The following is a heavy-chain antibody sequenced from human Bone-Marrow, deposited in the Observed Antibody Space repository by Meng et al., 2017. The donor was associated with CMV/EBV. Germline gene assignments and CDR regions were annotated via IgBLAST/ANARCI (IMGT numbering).Heavy chain of an antibody. CDR1: GGSISSSSYY. J-gene: IGHJ3*02. CDR2: IYYSGST. Sequence: SETLSLTCTVSGGSISSSSYYWGWIRQPPGKGLEWIGSIYYSGSTYYNPSLKSRVTISVDTSKIQFSLKLSSVTAADTAVYYCARVRGIAVRLGAFDIWGQGTMVTV. CDR3: ARVRGIAVRLGAFDI. V-gene: IGHV4-39*01. D-gene: IGHD6-19*01.